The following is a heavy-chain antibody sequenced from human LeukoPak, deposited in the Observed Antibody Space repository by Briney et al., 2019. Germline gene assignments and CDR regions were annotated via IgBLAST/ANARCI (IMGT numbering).Heavy chain of an antibody. J-gene: IGHJ4*02. CDR2: ISSSSSYI. Sequence: SGGSLRLSCAASGFTFSSYSMNWVRHAPGKGLEGGSSISSSSSYIAHTVSVKGRHTSSRAKAKNSLYLPMTRLRAKETAVYYCARGTARAYDDYGRVDFFDYCGQRTLVTVYS. CDR3: ARGTARAYDDYGRVDFFDY. CDR1: GFTFSSYS. V-gene: IGHV3-21*01. D-gene: IGHD4-17*01.